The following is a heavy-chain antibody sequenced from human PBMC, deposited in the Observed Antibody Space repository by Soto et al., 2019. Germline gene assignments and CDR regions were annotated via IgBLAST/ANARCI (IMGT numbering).Heavy chain of an antibody. D-gene: IGHD4-17*01. CDR2: IYTSGST. J-gene: IGHJ6*02. CDR1: GGSISSYY. CDR3: ARAGPTVTTKGFDYYYGMDV. V-gene: IGHV4-4*07. Sequence: AETLSLTCTVSGGSISSYYWSWIRQPAGKGLEWIGRIYTSGSTNYNPSLKSRVTMSVDTSKNQFSLKLSSVTAADTAVYYCARAGPTVTTKGFDYYYGMDVWGQGTTVTVSS.